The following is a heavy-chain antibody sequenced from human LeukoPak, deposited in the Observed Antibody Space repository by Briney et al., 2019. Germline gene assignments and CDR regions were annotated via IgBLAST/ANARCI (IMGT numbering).Heavy chain of an antibody. CDR1: GGSISSYY. J-gene: IGHJ5*02. Sequence: SETLSLTCTVSGGSISSYYWSWIRQPPGKGLEWIGYIYYSGSTNYNPSLKSRVTVSVDTSKNQFSLKLSSVTAADTAVYYCARGKVGATYPWGQGTLVTVSS. CDR3: ARGKVGATYP. V-gene: IGHV4-59*01. D-gene: IGHD1-26*01. CDR2: IYYSGST.